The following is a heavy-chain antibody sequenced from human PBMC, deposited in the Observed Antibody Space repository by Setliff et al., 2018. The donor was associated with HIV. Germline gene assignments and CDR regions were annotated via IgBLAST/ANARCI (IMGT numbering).Heavy chain of an antibody. CDR1: GFTFSNYW. V-gene: IGHV3-7*01. Sequence: HPGGSLRLSCAAFGFTFSNYWMNWVRQAPGKGLEWVASINHNGSEKYYADSVRARFTISRDNFKNTLYLQMNSLRAEDTAVYYCARDLGYCGGDCYPPEGYWGQGTLVTVS. CDR3: ARDLGYCGGDCYPPEGY. J-gene: IGHJ4*02. CDR2: INHNGSEK. D-gene: IGHD2-21*02.